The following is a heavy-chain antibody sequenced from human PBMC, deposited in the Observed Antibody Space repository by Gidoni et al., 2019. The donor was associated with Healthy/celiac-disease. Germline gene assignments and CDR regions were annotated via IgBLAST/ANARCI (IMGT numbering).Heavy chain of an antibody. D-gene: IGHD3-3*01. CDR1: GGSFSGYY. CDR2: INHSGST. V-gene: IGHV4-34*01. Sequence: QVQLQQWGAGLLKPSETLSLTCAVYGGSFSGYYWSWIRQPPGKGLEWIGEINHSGSTNYNPSLKSRVTISVDTSKNQFSLKLSSVTAADTAVYYCARGGGLITIFGVVTPFYYWGQGTLVTVSS. J-gene: IGHJ4*02. CDR3: ARGGGLITIFGVVTPFYY.